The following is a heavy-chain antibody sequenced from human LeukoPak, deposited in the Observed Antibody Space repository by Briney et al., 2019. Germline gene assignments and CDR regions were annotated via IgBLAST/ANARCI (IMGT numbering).Heavy chain of an antibody. V-gene: IGHV4-34*01. CDR1: CGSFSSYY. J-gene: IGHJ4*03. CDR3: ARGPTRSETGYFDY. CDR2: FNHRGDT. Sequence: SEIPFPHRAVHCGSFSSYYWWLIRQSPGKGLGWVVEFNHRGDTNYNPSVKSRVTISVDTSNTQFSLKATSLTASDTAVYYCARGPTRSETGYFDYWGQGTLVTVSS. D-gene: IGHD2-21*02.